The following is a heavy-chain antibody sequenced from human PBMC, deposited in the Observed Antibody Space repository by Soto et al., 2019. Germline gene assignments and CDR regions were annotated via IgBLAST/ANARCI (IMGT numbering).Heavy chain of an antibody. CDR1: GGSISSYY. CDR2: IYYSGST. V-gene: IGHV4-59*01. D-gene: IGHD3-10*01. CDR3: ARIPITMVGGPSRYYYYYMDV. J-gene: IGHJ6*03. Sequence: SETLSLTCTVSGGSISSYYWSWIRQPPGKGLEWIGYIYYSGSTNYNPSLKSRVTVSLDTSKNQFSLRLSSVTAADTAVYYCARIPITMVGGPSRYYYYYMDVWGKGTTVTVSS.